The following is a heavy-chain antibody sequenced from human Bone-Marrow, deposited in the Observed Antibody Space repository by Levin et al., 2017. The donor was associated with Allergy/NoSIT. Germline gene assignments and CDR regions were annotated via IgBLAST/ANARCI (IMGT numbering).Heavy chain of an antibody. J-gene: IGHJ5*02. V-gene: IGHV5-51*01. Sequence: GESLKISCKGSGYSFTSYWIGWVRQMPGKGLEWMGIIYPGDSDTRYSPSFQGQVTISADKSISTAYLQWSSLKASDTAMYYCARRGYCTGGVCYKYSHNWFDPWGQGTLVTVSS. CDR3: ARRGYCTGGVCYKYSHNWFDP. CDR1: GYSFTSYW. CDR2: IYPGDSDT. D-gene: IGHD2-8*02.